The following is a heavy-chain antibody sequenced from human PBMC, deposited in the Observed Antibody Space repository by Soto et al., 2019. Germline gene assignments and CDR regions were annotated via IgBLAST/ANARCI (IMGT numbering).Heavy chain of an antibody. V-gene: IGHV1-8*01. CDR2: MNPNSGNT. Sequence: QVQLVQSGAEVKKPGASVKVSCKASGYTFTSYDINWVRQATGQGLEWMGWMNPNSGNTGYAQKFQGRVTMPRTTSISTAYMELSSLRSEDTAVYYCARVYYSSSWPRYYYYYGMDVWGQGTTVTVSS. CDR3: ARVYYSSSWPRYYYYYGMDV. D-gene: IGHD6-13*01. CDR1: GYTFTSYD. J-gene: IGHJ6*02.